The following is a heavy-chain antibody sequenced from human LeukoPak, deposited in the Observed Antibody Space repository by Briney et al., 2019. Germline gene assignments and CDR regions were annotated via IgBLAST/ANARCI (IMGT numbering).Heavy chain of an antibody. Sequence: GGSLRLSCAASGFTVSSSYMSWVRQAPGKGLEWVSVIYSGGSTYYADSVKGRFTISRDNSKNTLYLQMNSLRAEDTAVYYCARGPDVLLWFGRDNWYFDLWGRGTLVTVSS. D-gene: IGHD3-10*01. V-gene: IGHV3-53*01. CDR3: ARGPDVLLWFGRDNWYFDL. CDR1: GFTVSSSY. CDR2: IYSGGST. J-gene: IGHJ2*01.